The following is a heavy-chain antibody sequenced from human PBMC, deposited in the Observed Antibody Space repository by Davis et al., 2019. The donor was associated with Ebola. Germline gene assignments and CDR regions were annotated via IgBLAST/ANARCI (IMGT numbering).Heavy chain of an antibody. CDR1: GFTSSSYA. Sequence: GESLKISCTASGFTSSSYAMHWVRQAPGKGLEWVAVISYDGSNKYYADSVKGRFTISRDNSKNTLYLQMNSLRAEDTAVYYCARSYYYFWSGYYYYYGMDVWGQGTTVTVSS. V-gene: IGHV3-30-3*01. D-gene: IGHD3-3*01. CDR3: ARSYYYFWSGYYYYYGMDV. J-gene: IGHJ6*02. CDR2: ISYDGSNK.